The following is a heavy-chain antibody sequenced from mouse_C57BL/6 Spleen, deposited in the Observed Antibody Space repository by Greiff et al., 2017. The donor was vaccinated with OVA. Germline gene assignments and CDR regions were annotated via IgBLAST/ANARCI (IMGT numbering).Heavy chain of an antibody. J-gene: IGHJ2*01. CDR1: GFTFNTYA. V-gene: IGHV10-3*01. Sequence: EVKVVESGGGLVQPKGSLKLSCAASGFTFNTYAMHWVRQAPGKGLEWVARIRSKSSNYATYYADSVKDRFTISRDDPQSMLYLQMNNLKTEDTAMYYCVREGITTVVATDFDYWGQGTTLTVSS. CDR3: VREGITTVVATDFDY. CDR2: IRSKSSNYAT. D-gene: IGHD1-1*01.